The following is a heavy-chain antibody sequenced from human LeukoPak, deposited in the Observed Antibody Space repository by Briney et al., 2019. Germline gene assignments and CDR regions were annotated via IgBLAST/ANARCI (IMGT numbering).Heavy chain of an antibody. J-gene: IGHJ4*02. CDR3: AREGEIGYDLSDY. D-gene: IGHD5-12*01. CDR2: INPSGGST. CDR1: GYTFTNYY. V-gene: IGHV1-46*01. Sequence: ASVKVCCKASGYTFTNYYMNWVRQAPGQGLEWMGIINPSGGSTSYAQKFQGRVTVTRDTSTSTVYMELSSLRSEDTAMYYCAREGEIGYDLSDYWGQGTLVTVSS.